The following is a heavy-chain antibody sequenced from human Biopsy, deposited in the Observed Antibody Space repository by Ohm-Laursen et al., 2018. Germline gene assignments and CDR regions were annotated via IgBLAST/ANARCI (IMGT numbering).Heavy chain of an antibody. CDR3: ARVDRYNFDHYIMDA. J-gene: IGHJ6*02. Sequence: SHTLSFTCTVSGFSIARYYWTWLRQSPGQGLEWIAYIYYSGRPYYNPSLKGRVVISVDRSRNQFLLKLSSATAADTAIYYCARVDRYNFDHYIMDAWGRGTTVTVSS. CDR2: IYYSGRP. CDR1: GFSIARYY. D-gene: IGHD1-20*01. V-gene: IGHV4-59*07.